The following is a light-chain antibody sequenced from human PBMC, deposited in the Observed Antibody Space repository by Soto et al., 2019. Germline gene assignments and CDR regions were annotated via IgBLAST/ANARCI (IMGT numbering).Light chain of an antibody. Sequence: QSALTQPASVSGSPGQSITISCTGTSSDVGGYNYVSWYQQHPGKAPKLMIYDVSNRPSGVSNRFSGSKSGNTASLTISGLQAEDEADYYCRSYTSSSTYVFGTGT. CDR3: RSYTSSSTYV. J-gene: IGLJ1*01. CDR1: SSDVGGYNY. CDR2: DVS. V-gene: IGLV2-14*01.